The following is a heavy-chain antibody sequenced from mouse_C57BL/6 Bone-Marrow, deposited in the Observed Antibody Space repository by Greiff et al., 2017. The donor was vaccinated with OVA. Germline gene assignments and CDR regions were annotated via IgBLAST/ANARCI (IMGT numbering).Heavy chain of an antibody. CDR3: ASNYGSSGDYARYY. Sequence: EVHLVESGGGLVKPGGSLKLSCAASGFTFSDYGMHWVRQAPEKGLEWVAYISRGRSTLSYADTVKGRFTISRDNAKNTLFLQMTSLRSEDTAMYYCASNYGSSGDYARYYWGQGTSVTVSS. V-gene: IGHV5-17*01. CDR2: ISRGRSTL. CDR1: GFTFSDYG. D-gene: IGHD1-1*01. J-gene: IGHJ4*01.